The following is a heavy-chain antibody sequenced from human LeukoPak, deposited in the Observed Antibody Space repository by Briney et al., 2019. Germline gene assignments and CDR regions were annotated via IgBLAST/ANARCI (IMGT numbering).Heavy chain of an antibody. V-gene: IGHV3-21*01. CDR2: ISGSSSYI. CDR1: GFSLTTYA. J-gene: IGHJ4*02. D-gene: IGHD6-19*01. Sequence: GGSLRLSCAASGFSLTTYAMGWVRQAPGKGLEWVSSISGSSSYIYYADSVKGRFTISRGNAKNSLYLQMNSLRAEDTAVYYCARDRITVAATETSFDYWGQGTLVTVSS. CDR3: ARDRITVAATETSFDY.